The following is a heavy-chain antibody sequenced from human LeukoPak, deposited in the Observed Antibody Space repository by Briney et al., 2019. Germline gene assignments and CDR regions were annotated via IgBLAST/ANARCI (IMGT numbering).Heavy chain of an antibody. V-gene: IGHV4-59*11. D-gene: IGHD3-10*01. CDR1: GGSISTHY. CDR3: ARAGAWQIDP. Sequence: PSEILSLTCTVSGGSISTHYWSWIRQPPGKGLEWIGYIFYTGSTNYNPSLKSRVTISVDKSKNQFSLKLRSVTAADTAVYYCARAGAWQIDPWGQGTLVTVSS. J-gene: IGHJ5*02. CDR2: IFYTGST.